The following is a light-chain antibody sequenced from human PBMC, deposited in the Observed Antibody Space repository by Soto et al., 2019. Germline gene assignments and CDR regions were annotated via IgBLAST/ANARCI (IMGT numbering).Light chain of an antibody. CDR3: AAWDDSLNGWV. Sequence: QSVLTQPPSVSGTPGLRVNISCSGGISNIGKDTVNWYQQLPGTAPQLLIYSNNQRPSGVPDRFSGSKSGTSASLAVSGLQSEDEADYYGAAWDDSLNGWVFGGGTKLTVL. CDR2: SNN. J-gene: IGLJ3*02. V-gene: IGLV1-44*01. CDR1: ISNIGKDT.